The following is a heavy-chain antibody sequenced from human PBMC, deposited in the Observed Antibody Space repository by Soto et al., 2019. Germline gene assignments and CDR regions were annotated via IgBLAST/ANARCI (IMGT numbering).Heavy chain of an antibody. CDR2: IIRTGGST. V-gene: IGHV3-23*01. CDR1: GLTFSDYY. D-gene: IGHD4-17*01. J-gene: IGHJ4*02. Sequence: GGSLRLSCAASGLTFSDYYMSWIRQAPGKGLEWVSAIIRTGGSTYYADSVRGRFTISRDNSKHTLYLQMNSLRAEDTAVYYCAKDASGGDPYNFDCWGQGTLVTVSS. CDR3: AKDASGGDPYNFDC.